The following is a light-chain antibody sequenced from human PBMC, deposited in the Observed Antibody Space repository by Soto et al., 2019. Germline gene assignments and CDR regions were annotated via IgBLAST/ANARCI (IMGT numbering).Light chain of an antibody. CDR2: GNS. Sequence: QSVLTQPPSVSGAPGQRVTISCTGSSSNIGAGYDVHWYQQLPGTAPKLLIYGNSNRPSGVPDRFSGSKSGTSASLAITGLLAEDEADYYCQSYASGLRLVFGGGTELTVL. CDR1: SSNIGAGYD. V-gene: IGLV1-40*01. CDR3: QSYASGLRLV. J-gene: IGLJ2*01.